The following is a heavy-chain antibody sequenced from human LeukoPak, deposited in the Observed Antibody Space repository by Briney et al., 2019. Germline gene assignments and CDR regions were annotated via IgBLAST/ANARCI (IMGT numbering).Heavy chain of an antibody. Sequence: GGSLRLSCAASGFTFSSYGMHWVRQAPGKGLEWVAVISYDGSNKYYADSVKGRFTISRDNSKNTLYLQMNSLRAEDTAVYYCAKGNSGYYDYWGQGTLVTVSS. CDR2: ISYDGSNK. CDR3: AKGNSGYYDY. J-gene: IGHJ4*02. D-gene: IGHD3-22*01. CDR1: GFTFSSYG. V-gene: IGHV3-30*18.